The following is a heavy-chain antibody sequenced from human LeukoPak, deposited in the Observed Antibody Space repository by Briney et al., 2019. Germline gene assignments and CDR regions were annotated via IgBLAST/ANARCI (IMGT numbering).Heavy chain of an antibody. CDR3: TTDIVVVPAPIHFDY. V-gene: IGHV3-15*01. J-gene: IGHJ4*02. Sequence: GGSLRLSCAASGFTFSNAWMSWVRQAPGKGLEWVGRIKSKTDGGTTDYAAPVKGRSTISRDDSKNTLYLQMNSLKTEDTAVYYCTTDIVVVPAPIHFDYWGQGTLVTVSS. CDR1: GFTFSNAW. D-gene: IGHD2-2*02. CDR2: IKSKTDGGTT.